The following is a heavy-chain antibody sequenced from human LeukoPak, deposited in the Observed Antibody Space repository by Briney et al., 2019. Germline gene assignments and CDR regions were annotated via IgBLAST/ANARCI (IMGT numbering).Heavy chain of an antibody. D-gene: IGHD6-13*01. J-gene: IGHJ4*02. CDR2: ISYSGGST. CDR1: GFTFTYYA. Sequence: GGSLRLSCAASGFTFTYYAMSWVRQAPGKGLEWVSGISYSGGSTYYADSVKGRFTISRDNSKNTLYLQMNSLRAEDTAVYYCAKGLRIAYSSSFLDYWGQGTLVTVSS. CDR3: AKGLRIAYSSSFLDY. V-gene: IGHV3-23*01.